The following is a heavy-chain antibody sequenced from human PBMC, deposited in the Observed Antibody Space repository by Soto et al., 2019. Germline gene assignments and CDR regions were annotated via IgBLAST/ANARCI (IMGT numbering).Heavy chain of an antibody. Sequence: PSETLSLTCAVSGGSISGSYYYWGWLRQSPGKGLEWIGNIDYNGVTYYNPSLKSRVTVSKDTSKNQFSLKVASVTAADTAIYYCGRVMIGTSRHTDSDYWGQGTQVTVSS. D-gene: IGHD2-2*01. V-gene: IGHV4-39*01. CDR2: IDYNGVT. J-gene: IGHJ4*02. CDR1: GGSISGSYYY. CDR3: GRVMIGTSRHTDSDY.